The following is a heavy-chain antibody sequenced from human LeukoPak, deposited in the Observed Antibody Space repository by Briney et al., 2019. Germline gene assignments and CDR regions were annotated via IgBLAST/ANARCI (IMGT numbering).Heavy chain of an antibody. Sequence: PGGSLRLSCAASGFSFSSFGMNWGRQAPGQGLEWALRVSAIGDRTNDKVSVQGRFTISRDHSKNTVCLQMNSLRAEETDIYYCASTANNWSDPWGQGKLVTVSS. J-gene: IGHJ5*02. CDR3: ASTANNWSDP. CDR2: VSAIGDRT. V-gene: IGHV3-23*01. CDR1: GFSFSSFG. D-gene: IGHD5-18*01.